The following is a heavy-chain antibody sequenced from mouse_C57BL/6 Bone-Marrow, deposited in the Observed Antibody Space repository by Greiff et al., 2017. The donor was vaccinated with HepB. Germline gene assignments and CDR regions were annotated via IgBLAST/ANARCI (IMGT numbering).Heavy chain of an antibody. CDR3: ARGHAY. V-gene: IGHV3-6*01. J-gene: IGHJ3*01. Sequence: DVQLQESGPGLVKPSQSLSLTCSVTGYSITSGYYWNWIRQFPGNKLEWMGYISYDGSNKYNPSLKNRISITRDTSKNQFFLKLNSVTTEDTATYYCARGHAYWGQGTLVTVSA. CDR2: ISYDGSN. CDR1: GYSITSGYY.